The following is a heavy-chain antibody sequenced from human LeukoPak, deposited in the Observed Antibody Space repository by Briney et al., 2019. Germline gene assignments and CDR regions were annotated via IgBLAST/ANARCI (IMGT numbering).Heavy chain of an antibody. CDR3: ATGSGSYYDS. CDR1: TFNFSSYW. Sequence: PGGSLRLSCEASTFNFSSYWMHWVRQAPGKGLVWVSYMHGDGRSSNYADSVKGRLTISRDNAKNTLYLQMNSLRAEDTAVYYCATGSGSYYDSWGQGTLVTVSS. V-gene: IGHV3-74*01. D-gene: IGHD3-10*01. CDR2: MHGDGRSS. J-gene: IGHJ4*02.